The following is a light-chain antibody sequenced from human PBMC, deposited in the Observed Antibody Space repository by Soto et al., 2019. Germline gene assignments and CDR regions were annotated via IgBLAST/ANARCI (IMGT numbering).Light chain of an antibody. CDR3: SSYTSSSTVV. V-gene: IGLV2-14*01. CDR2: DVS. Sequence: QSALPQPASVSGSPGQSITISCTGTSSDVGGYNYVSWYQQHPGKAPKLMIYDVSNRPSGVSNRFSGSKSGNTASLTISGLQAEDEAEYYCSSYTSSSTVVFGGGTKLTVL. CDR1: SSDVGGYNY. J-gene: IGLJ2*01.